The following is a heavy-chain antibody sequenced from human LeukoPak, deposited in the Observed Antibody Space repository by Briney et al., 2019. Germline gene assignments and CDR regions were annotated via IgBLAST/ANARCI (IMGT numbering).Heavy chain of an antibody. CDR2: ISSSGSTI. CDR3: ARASSSGWPRYFDY. V-gene: IGHV3-11*01. J-gene: IGHJ4*02. Sequence: GGPLRLSCAASGFTFSDYYMSWIRQAPGKGLEWVSYISSSGSTIYYADSVKGRFTISRDNAKNSLYLQMNSLRAEDTAVYYCARASSSGWPRYFDYWGQGTLVTVSS. D-gene: IGHD6-19*01. CDR1: GFTFSDYY.